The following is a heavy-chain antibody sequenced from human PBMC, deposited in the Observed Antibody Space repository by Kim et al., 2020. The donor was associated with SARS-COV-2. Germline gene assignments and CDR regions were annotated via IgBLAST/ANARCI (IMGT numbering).Heavy chain of an antibody. CDR2: VYSSGST. Sequence: SETLSLTCTVSGDSITNYYWNWIRQPAGKGLEWIGRVYSSGSTNYNPSLKSRVTMSVDTSKNQFSLKLTSVTAADTAVYYCARDRRRYTSSWWFDLWGQG. J-gene: IGHJ5*02. CDR1: GDSITNYY. D-gene: IGHD6-13*01. CDR3: ARDRRRYTSSWWFDL. V-gene: IGHV4-4*07.